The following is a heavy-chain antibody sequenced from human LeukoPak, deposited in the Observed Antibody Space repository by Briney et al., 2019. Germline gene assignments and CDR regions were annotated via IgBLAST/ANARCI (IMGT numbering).Heavy chain of an antibody. V-gene: IGHV4-59*01. CDR1: GGSISSYY. Sequence: SETLSPTCTVSGGSISSYYWSWIRQPPGKGLEWIGYIYYSGSTNYNPSLKSRVTISVDTSKNQFSLKLSSVTAADTAVYYCARGGGWYLGWFDPWGQGTLVTVSS. CDR3: ARGGGWYLGWFDP. J-gene: IGHJ5*02. CDR2: IYYSGST. D-gene: IGHD6-19*01.